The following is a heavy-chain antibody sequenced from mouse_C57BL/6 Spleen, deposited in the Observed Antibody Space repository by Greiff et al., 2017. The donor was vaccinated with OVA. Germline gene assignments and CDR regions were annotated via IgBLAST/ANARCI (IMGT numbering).Heavy chain of an antibody. CDR3: ARDGYYGSSYGYFDV. CDR2: ISYDGSN. D-gene: IGHD1-1*01. CDR1: GYSITSGYY. J-gene: IGHJ1*03. Sequence: EVKLQESGPGLVKPSQSLSLTCSVTGYSITSGYYWNWIRQFPGNKLEWMGYISYDGSNNYNPSLKNRISLTRDTSKNQFFLKLNSVTTEDTATYYCARDGYYGSSYGYFDVWGTGTTVTVSS. V-gene: IGHV3-6*01.